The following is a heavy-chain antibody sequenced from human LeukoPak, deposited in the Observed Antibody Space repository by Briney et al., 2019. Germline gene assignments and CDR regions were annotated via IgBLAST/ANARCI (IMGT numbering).Heavy chain of an antibody. CDR1: GVSISGSTYF. CDR3: ARTGFVGTTDHDAFDI. CDR2: IFESGST. D-gene: IGHD1-26*01. J-gene: IGHJ3*02. V-gene: IGHV4-39*01. Sequence: PSETLSLTCTVSGVSISGSTYFWGWIRQPPGKGLEWFGSIFESGSTYYNPSLKSRVTIAVDTSRNQFSLRLPSVTPTDTAVYYCARTGFVGTTDHDAFDIWGQGTLVTVSS.